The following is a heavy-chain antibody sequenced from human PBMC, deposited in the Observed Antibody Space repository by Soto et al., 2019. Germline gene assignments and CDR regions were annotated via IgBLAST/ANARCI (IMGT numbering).Heavy chain of an antibody. V-gene: IGHV4-34*01. CDR1: GGSFSGYY. CDR3: VACDYGDYPRY. CDR2: INHSGST. D-gene: IGHD4-17*01. Sequence: QVQLQQWGAGLLKPSETLSLTCAVYGGSFSGYYWSWVRQSPRKGLEWIGEINHSGSTNYNPSLMSRLTISVDTSRNQFSLKLSSVTAADTSLYYCVACDYGDYPRYWGQGTLVTVSS. J-gene: IGHJ4*02.